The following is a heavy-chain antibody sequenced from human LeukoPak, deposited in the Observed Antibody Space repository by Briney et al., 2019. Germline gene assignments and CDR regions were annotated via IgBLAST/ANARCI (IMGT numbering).Heavy chain of an antibody. D-gene: IGHD2-15*01. CDR2: ISTSSSYI. CDR1: GFTFSSYN. J-gene: IGHJ4*02. V-gene: IGHV3-21*01. Sequence: PGGSLRLSCAASGFTFSSYNLNWVRQAPGKGLEWVSSISTSSSYIYYADSVKGRFTISRDNAKNSLYLQMYSLRAEDTAVYYCARGGGSLNYWGQGTLVSVSS. CDR3: ARGGGSLNY.